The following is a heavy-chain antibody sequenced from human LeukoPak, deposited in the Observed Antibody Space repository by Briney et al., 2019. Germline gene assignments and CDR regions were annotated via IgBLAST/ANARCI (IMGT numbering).Heavy chain of an antibody. J-gene: IGHJ4*02. CDR1: GFTFSSYA. V-gene: IGHV3-23*01. CDR2: ISGSGGST. Sequence: GSLRLSCAASGFTFSSYAMSWVRQAPGKGLEWVSAISGSGGSTYYADSVKGRFTISRDNFKNTLYLQMNSLRAEDTAVYYCASYRYYYDSSGFCDYWGQGTLVTVSS. D-gene: IGHD3-22*01. CDR3: ASYRYYYDSSGFCDY.